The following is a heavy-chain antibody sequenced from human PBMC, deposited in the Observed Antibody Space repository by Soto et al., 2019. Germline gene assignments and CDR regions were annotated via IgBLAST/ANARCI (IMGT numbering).Heavy chain of an antibody. Sequence: QVQLVQSGAEVKKPGASVKVSCRASGYTFTNYYMHWVRQAPGQGLEWMGIIHPIVGSTSYAKKVKGRVTLTRDTSTSTVYMELTRLRSDDTAVYYCVLEWLLLNDRPDQYYGLDGWGQGTRVIVSS. J-gene: IGHJ6*02. D-gene: IGHD5-12*01. CDR1: GYTFTNYY. V-gene: IGHV1-46*01. CDR3: VLEWLLLNDRPDQYYGLDG. CDR2: IHPIVGST.